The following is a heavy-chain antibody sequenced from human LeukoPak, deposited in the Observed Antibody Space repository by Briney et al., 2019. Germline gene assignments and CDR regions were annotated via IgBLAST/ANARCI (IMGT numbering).Heavy chain of an antibody. CDR3: ARDERHYFDS. J-gene: IGHJ4*02. CDR2: IWYDGSNE. V-gene: IGHV3-33*01. D-gene: IGHD6-25*01. CDR1: AFTFSTYA. Sequence: GRSLRLSCAASAFTFSTYAIHWVRQAPGKGLEWVAVIWYDGSNEYYADSVKGRFTISRDNSKNTLYLQMDSLRVEDTAVYYCARDERHYFDSWGQGTLVTVSS.